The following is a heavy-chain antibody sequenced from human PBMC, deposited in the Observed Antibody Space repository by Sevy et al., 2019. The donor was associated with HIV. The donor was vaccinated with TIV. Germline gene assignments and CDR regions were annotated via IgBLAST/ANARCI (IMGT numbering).Heavy chain of an antibody. J-gene: IGHJ4*02. Sequence: GGSLRLSCSGSGFIFSDYYMSWIRQAPGRGLEWVSYISGRGITYYADSVEGRFTISRDNARNSLYLQMNSLRADVAAVYYCARDPLLGVAREVARGGYWGQGTLVSVSS. V-gene: IGHV3-11*01. D-gene: IGHD2-15*01. CDR1: GFIFSDYY. CDR2: ISGRGIT. CDR3: ARDPLLGVAREVARGGY.